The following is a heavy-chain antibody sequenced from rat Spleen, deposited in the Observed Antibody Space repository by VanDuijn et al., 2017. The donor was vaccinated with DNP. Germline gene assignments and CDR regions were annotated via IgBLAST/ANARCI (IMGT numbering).Heavy chain of an antibody. CDR3: ARQRVMYTTATGFAY. CDR1: GFTINNYW. Sequence: EVQLVESGGDLVQPGKSLKLSCEVSGFTINNYWMAWIRQVPGKGLEWVASISSSGETTYYPDSVKGRFTTSRDNAKSSLYLQMNSLRSEDTATYYCARQRVMYTTATGFAYWGQGTLVTVSS. D-gene: IGHD1-6*01. J-gene: IGHJ3*01. CDR2: ISSSGETT. V-gene: IGHV5-31*01.